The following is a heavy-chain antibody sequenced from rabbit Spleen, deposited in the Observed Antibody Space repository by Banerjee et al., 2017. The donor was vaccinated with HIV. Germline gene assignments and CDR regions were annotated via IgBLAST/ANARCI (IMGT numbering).Heavy chain of an antibody. D-gene: IGHD1-1*01. V-gene: IGHV1S40*01. Sequence: QSLEESGGDLVKPGASLTLTCTASGFSFSSSCYMCWVRQAPGKGLEWIACIYGGSSDITEYASWAKGRFTISKTSSTTVTLQMTSLTAADTATYFCARHVHSGVYLAAFDPWGPGTLVTVS. CDR1: GFSFSSSCY. CDR2: IYGGSSDIT. CDR3: ARHVHSGVYLAAFDP. J-gene: IGHJ2*01.